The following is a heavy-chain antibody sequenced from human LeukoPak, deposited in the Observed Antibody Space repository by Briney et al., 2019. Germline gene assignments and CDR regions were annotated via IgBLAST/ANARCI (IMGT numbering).Heavy chain of an antibody. CDR1: GFTVSSNY. CDR2: IKQDGSEK. J-gene: IGHJ6*03. Sequence: GGSLRLSCAASGFTVSSNYMSWVRQAPGKGLEWVANIKQDGSEKYYVDSVKGRFTISRDNAKNSLYLQMNSLRAEDTAAYYCARVADYYYMDVWGKGTTVTVSS. CDR3: ARVADYYYMDV. V-gene: IGHV3-7*01.